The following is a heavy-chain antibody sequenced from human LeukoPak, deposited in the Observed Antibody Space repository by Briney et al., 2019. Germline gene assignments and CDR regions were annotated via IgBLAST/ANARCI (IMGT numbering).Heavy chain of an antibody. D-gene: IGHD6-19*01. CDR2: ISSSSSYI. CDR3: ARLVYSSGWAYYYYYYMDV. J-gene: IGHJ6*03. CDR1: GFTFSSYG. Sequence: GGSLRLSCAASGFTFSSYGMSWVRQAPGKGLEWVSSISSSSSYIYYADSVKGRFTISRDNAKNSLYLQMNSLRAEDTAVYYCARLVYSSGWAYYYYYYMDVWGKGTTVTVSS. V-gene: IGHV3-21*01.